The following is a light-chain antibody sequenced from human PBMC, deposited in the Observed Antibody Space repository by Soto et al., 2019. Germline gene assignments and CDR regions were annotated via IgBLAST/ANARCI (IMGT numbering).Light chain of an antibody. CDR3: GTWDSSLSVVL. Sequence: QAVVTQPPSVSAAPGQKVTISCSGSSSNIGSNYVSWYQQLPGTAPKLLIYDSNMRPSGIPDRFSGSKSGTSATLGITGLQTGDEADYYCGTWDSSLSVVLFGGGTKLTVL. CDR2: DSN. J-gene: IGLJ2*01. CDR1: SSNIGSNY. V-gene: IGLV1-51*01.